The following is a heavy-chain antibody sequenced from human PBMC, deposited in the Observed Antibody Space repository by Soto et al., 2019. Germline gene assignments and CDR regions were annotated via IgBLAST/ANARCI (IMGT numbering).Heavy chain of an antibody. Sequence: DVQLLESGGGLVQPGGSLRLSCAPSGVTFSGFIMDWARQAPGKGLEWVSEINPRGDVTNYAESGAGRFTVSRDNSRNSLYLQLSSLRVDDTAVYYCAKRLWAVGGPFPYWGQGPLVTVSS. CDR3: AKRLWAVGGPFPY. CDR2: INPRGDVT. J-gene: IGHJ4*02. CDR1: GVTFSGFI. V-gene: IGHV3-23*01. D-gene: IGHD2-15*01.